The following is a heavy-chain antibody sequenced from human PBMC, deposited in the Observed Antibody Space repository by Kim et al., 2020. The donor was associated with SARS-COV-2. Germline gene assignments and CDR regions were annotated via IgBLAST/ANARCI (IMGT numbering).Heavy chain of an antibody. CDR2: FSSSGTI. CDR1: GFTFSGYG. J-gene: IGHJ4*02. CDR3: ARRYCSGGICGFDS. Sequence: GGSLRLSCAASGFTFSGYGMNWVRQAPGKGLEWVSYFSSSGTIYYADSVEGRFPTSRDNAKNSPYQQINSRMDEDTARYYCARRYCSGGICGFDSWGQGTLVAVSS. D-gene: IGHD2-15*01. V-gene: IGHV3-48*02.